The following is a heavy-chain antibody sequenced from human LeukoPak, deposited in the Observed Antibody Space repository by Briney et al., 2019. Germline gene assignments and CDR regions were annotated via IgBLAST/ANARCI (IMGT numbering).Heavy chain of an antibody. CDR3: AKDFRVGARSFDY. D-gene: IGHD1-26*01. V-gene: IGHV3-23*01. J-gene: IGHJ4*02. CDR2: ISGSGGST. CDR1: GFTFSSYA. Sequence: PGGSLRLSCAASGFTFSSYAMSWVRQAPGKGLEWVSAISGSGGSTYYADSVKGRFTISRDNSKNILYLQMNSLRTEDSAVYFCAKDFRVGARSFDYWGQGTLVTVSS.